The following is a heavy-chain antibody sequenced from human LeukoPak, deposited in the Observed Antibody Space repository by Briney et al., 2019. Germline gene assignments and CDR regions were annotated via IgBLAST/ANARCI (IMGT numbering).Heavy chain of an antibody. CDR2: IIPILGIA. J-gene: IGHJ6*02. D-gene: IGHD6-19*01. CDR3: ARAGSRTSGWYYYGMDV. V-gene: IGHV1-69*04. Sequence: ASVKVSCKASGGTFSSYAISWVRQAPGQGLEWMGRIIPILGIANYAQKFQGRVTITADKSTSTAYMELSSLRSEDTAVYYCARAGSRTSGWYYYGMDVWGQGTTVTASS. CDR1: GGTFSSYA.